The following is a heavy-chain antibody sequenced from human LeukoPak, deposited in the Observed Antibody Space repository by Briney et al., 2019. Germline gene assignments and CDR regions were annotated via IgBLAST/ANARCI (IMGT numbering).Heavy chain of an antibody. J-gene: IGHJ4*02. CDR1: GFTFSSYG. D-gene: IGHD6-6*01. Sequence: GGSLRLSCAASGFTFSSYGMHWVRQAPGKGLEWVAVIWYDGSNKYYADSVKGRFTISRDNSKNTLYLQMNSLRAEDTAVYYCAKDRSRIAAQAVFDYWGQGTLVTVSS. V-gene: IGHV3-33*06. CDR2: IWYDGSNK. CDR3: AKDRSRIAAQAVFDY.